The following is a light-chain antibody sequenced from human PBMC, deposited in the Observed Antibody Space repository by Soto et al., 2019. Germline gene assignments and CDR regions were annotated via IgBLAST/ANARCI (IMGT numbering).Light chain of an antibody. V-gene: IGLV1-47*01. CDR1: GSNIGSNF. Sequence: QSVLTQPPSSSGTPGQRVSISCSGSGSNIGSNFVYWYQQLPGTAPKLLMYRNNQRPSGVPDRFSGSKSGTSASLAISGLRSEDEGDYYCATWDDILIGVVFGGGTKLTVL. J-gene: IGLJ2*01. CDR2: RNN. CDR3: ATWDDILIGVV.